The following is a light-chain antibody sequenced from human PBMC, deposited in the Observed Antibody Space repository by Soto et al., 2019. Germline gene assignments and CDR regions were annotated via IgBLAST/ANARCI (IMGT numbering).Light chain of an antibody. Sequence: SYELTQPPSVSEAPGKTATITCGGNNIGSESVHWYQQRPGQAPVLVISYDSDRPSGIPERFSGSNSGNTATLTISRVEAGDEADYYCQVWDTNVVFGGGTKVTVL. CDR3: QVWDTNVV. V-gene: IGLV3-21*04. CDR2: YDS. CDR1: NIGSES. J-gene: IGLJ2*01.